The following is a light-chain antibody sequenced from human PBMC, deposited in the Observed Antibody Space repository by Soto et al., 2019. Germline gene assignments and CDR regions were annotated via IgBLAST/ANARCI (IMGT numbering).Light chain of an antibody. CDR2: AAS. CDR3: QQSYGTPLT. Sequence: DMEMTQSPSSLSASVGDRVTITCRASQSISNYLNWYQHKPGKVPKLLIYAASSLQSGLPTRFTGSGSGIDFTLTINSLQPEDFATYYCQQSYGTPLTFGGGTKTEIK. J-gene: IGKJ4*01. CDR1: QSISNY. V-gene: IGKV1-39*01.